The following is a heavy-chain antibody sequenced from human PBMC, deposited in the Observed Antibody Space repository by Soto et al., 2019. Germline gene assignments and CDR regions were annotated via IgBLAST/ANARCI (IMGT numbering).Heavy chain of an antibody. J-gene: IGHJ6*02. CDR1: GFTFSSYW. CDR2: IKQDGSEK. V-gene: IGHV3-7*01. Sequence: GGSLRLSCGASGFTFSSYWMIWVRQAPGKGLEWVANIKQDGSEKYYVDSVKGRFTIPRDNAKNSLYLQMNSLRAEDTAVYYCARAKRDLDYYYYGMDVWGQGTTVTVSS. CDR3: ARAKRDLDYYYYGMDV. D-gene: IGHD3-16*01.